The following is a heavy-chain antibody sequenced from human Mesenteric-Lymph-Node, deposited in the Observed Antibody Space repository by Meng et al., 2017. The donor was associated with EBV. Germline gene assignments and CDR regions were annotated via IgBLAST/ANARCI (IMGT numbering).Heavy chain of an antibody. D-gene: IGHD4-17*01. CDR1: GYSFTRYG. CDR2: IAVYNGYT. V-gene: IGHV1-18*01. J-gene: IGHJ4*02. CDR3: ARDRDSGPMGDYGDYDDYFDY. Sequence: QAELGRCGGEVKRPGASWTVSCKASGYSFTRYGISWVRQAPGQGLEWMGWIAVYNGYTNYAQNFQGRVSMTLDTSQNTVYMELRSLRYDDTAVYYCARDRDSGPMGDYGDYDDYFDYWGQGTLVTVSS.